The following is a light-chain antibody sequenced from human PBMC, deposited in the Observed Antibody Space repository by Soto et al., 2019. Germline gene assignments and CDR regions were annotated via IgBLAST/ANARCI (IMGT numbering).Light chain of an antibody. CDR2: EVS. J-gene: IGLJ3*02. V-gene: IGLV2-8*01. CDR1: SSDVGGYNY. CDR3: NAYAGSNNWV. Sequence: QSALTQPPSASGSPGQSVTISCTGTSSDVGGYNYVSWYQQHPGKAPKLIIYEVSKWPSGIPDRFSGSKSGNTASLPVSGLQAEDEADYYCNAYAGSNNWVFGGGTKLTVL.